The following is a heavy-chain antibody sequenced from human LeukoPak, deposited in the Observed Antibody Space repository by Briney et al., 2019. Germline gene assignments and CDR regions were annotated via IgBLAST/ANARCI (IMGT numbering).Heavy chain of an antibody. V-gene: IGHV1-46*01. CDR1: GYTFTSYY. J-gene: IGHJ5*02. Sequence: ASVKVSCKASGYTFTSYYMHWVRQAPGQGLEWMGIINPSGGSTSYAQKFQGRVTMTRDMSTSTVYMELSSLRSEDTAVYYCAREDLVGIAVAPSWFDPWGQGTLVTVSS. D-gene: IGHD6-19*01. CDR2: INPSGGST. CDR3: AREDLVGIAVAPSWFDP.